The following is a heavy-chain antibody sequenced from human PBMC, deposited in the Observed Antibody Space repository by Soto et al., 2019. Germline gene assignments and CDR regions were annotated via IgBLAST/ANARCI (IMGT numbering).Heavy chain of an antibody. J-gene: IGHJ5*02. CDR2: IYYSGST. Sequence: SETLSLTCTVSGDSITSTSYYWGWIRQPPVKGLEWIVSIYYSGSTYYNPSLKSRVTISVDTSKNQFSMKLSSVTAADTAVFYCARHRARNWFDPWGQGTLVTVSS. D-gene: IGHD6-6*01. V-gene: IGHV4-39*01. CDR1: GDSITSTSYY. CDR3: ARHRARNWFDP.